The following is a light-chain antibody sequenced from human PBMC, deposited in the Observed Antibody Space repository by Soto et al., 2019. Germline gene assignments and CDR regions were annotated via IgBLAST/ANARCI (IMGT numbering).Light chain of an antibody. CDR1: SSDVGGYNY. CDR3: SSYTSSSTSGYV. V-gene: IGLV2-14*01. CDR2: DVS. J-gene: IGLJ1*01. Sequence: QSVLTQPASVSGSPGQSITISCTGTSSDVGGYNYVSWYQQHPGKAPKLMIYDVSNRPSGVSNRFSGSKSGNTASLTISGLQAEDEADYYCSSYTSSSTSGYVFGTGTKVPS.